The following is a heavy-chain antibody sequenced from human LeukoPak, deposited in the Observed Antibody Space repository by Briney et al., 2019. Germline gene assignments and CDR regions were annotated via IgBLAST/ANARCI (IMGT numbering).Heavy chain of an antibody. V-gene: IGHV1-2*02. D-gene: IGHD6-25*01. CDR3: ARSPSAAPNWFDP. CDR1: GYTFTGYY. J-gene: IGHJ5*02. CDR2: INPNSGGT. Sequence: SVKVSCKASGYTFTGYYMHWVRQAPGRGLEWMGWINPNSGGTNYAQKLQGRVTMTTDTSTSTAYMELRSLRSDDTAVYYCARSPSAAPNWFDPWGQGTLVTVSS.